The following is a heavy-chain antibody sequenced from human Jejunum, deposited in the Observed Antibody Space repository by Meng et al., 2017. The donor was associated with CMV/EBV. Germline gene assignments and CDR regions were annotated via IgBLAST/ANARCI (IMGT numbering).Heavy chain of an antibody. CDR1: GDSLSNGGFY. CDR3: ARDPHNWNYRAFDI. J-gene: IGHJ3*02. CDR2: IYYNGNT. D-gene: IGHD1-7*01. Sequence: SGDSLSNGGFYWSLIRQHPGKGLEWIGYIYYNGNTYYDPSLESRVTISLDTSKNQFSLKVTSVTAADTAVYFCARDPHNWNYRAFDIWGPGTMVTVSS. V-gene: IGHV4-31*02.